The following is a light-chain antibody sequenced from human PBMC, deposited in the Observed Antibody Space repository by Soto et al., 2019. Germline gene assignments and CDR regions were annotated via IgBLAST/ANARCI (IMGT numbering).Light chain of an antibody. CDR1: QSILYSSNNNHY. Sequence: DIVMTQSPDSLAVSLGERATINCKSSQSILYSSNNNHYLAWYQQKPGQPPKLLIYWASTRESGVPDRFSGSGSGTDFTLTISSLQAEDVAVYYCQQYYSSPFTFGPGTKVDLK. CDR2: WAS. J-gene: IGKJ3*01. V-gene: IGKV4-1*01. CDR3: QQYYSSPFT.